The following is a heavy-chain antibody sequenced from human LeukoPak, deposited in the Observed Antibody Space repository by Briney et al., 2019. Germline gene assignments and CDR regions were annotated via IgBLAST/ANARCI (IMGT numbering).Heavy chain of an antibody. CDR2: IYNSGST. CDR1: GXSISSNY. J-gene: IGHJ3*02. Sequence: SETLSLTCTVSGXSISSNYGSWIRQPPGKGPEWVGYIYNSGSTNYNPSLKSRVTISVDTSKNQFSLKLNSVTAADTAVYYCARQGGSFAFDIWGQGTMVTVSS. V-gene: IGHV4-59*08. D-gene: IGHD1-26*01. CDR3: ARQGGSFAFDI.